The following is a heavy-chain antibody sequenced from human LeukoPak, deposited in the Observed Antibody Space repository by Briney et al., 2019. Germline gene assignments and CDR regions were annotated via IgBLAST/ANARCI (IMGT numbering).Heavy chain of an antibody. CDR1: GGSISSSSYY. J-gene: IGHJ6*02. Sequence: SETLSLTCTVSGGSISSSSYYWGWIRQPPGKGLEWIGYIYYSGSTNYNPSLKSRVTISVDTSKNQFSLKLSSVTAADTAVYYCARHGPDRRIDYYGMDVWGQGTTVTVSS. V-gene: IGHV4-61*05. CDR3: ARHGPDRRIDYYGMDV. CDR2: IYYSGST. D-gene: IGHD1-14*01.